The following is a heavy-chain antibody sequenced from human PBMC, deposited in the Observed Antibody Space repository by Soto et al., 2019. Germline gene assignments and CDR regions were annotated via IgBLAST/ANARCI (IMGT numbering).Heavy chain of an antibody. V-gene: IGHV5-51*01. CDR3: ARHGKFSSLTNYFDS. D-gene: IGHD1-1*01. Sequence: LGESLKISCKGSGYSFTTYWIAWVRQMPGKGLECMGIIYPGDSDTRYSPSFQGQVTISVDKSISTAYLQWSSLRASDTAIYYCARHGKFSSLTNYFDSWGQGALVTVSS. J-gene: IGHJ4*02. CDR1: GYSFTTYW. CDR2: IYPGDSDT.